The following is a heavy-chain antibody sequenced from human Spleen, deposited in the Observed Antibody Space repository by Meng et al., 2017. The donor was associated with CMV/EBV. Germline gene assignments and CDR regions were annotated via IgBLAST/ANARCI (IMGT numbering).Heavy chain of an antibody. CDR1: GFTFSNYW. Sequence: LSCAASGFTFSNYWMHWVRQAPGKGLVWVSHINTDGSDTNYADSVKGRFTVSRDNAKDTLYLQMNSLRPEDSAVYYCVRVTPLQAPLWGQGTLVTVSS. CDR2: INTDGSDT. CDR3: VRVTPLQAPL. J-gene: IGHJ4*02. V-gene: IGHV3-74*01.